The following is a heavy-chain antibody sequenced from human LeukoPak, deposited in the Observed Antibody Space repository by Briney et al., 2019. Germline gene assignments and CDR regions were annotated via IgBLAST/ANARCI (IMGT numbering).Heavy chain of an antibody. CDR1: GFTFSSYA. J-gene: IGHJ4*02. V-gene: IGHV3-23*01. CDR2: MSGSAYST. CDR3: ACTKNADY. Sequence: GGSLRLSCAASGFTFSSYAMSWVRQAPGKGLEWVSAMSGSAYSTYYADSVKGRFTISRDNAKNSLYLQMNSLRAEDTAVYYCACTKNADYWGQGTLVTVSS.